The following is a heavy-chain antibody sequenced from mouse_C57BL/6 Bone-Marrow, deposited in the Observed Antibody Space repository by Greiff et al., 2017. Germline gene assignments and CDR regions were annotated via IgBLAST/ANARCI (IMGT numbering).Heavy chain of an antibody. J-gene: IGHJ2*01. D-gene: IGHD1-1*01. CDR2: IDPSDSYT. CDR1: GYTFTSYW. CDR3: AILYFDY. Sequence: VQLQQPGAELVRPGTSVKLSCKASGYTFTSYWMHWVKQRAGQGLEWIGVIDPSDSYTNYNQKFKGKATLTVDTSSSTAYMQLSSLTSEDSAVYYCAILYFDYWGQGTTLTVSS. V-gene: IGHV1-59*01.